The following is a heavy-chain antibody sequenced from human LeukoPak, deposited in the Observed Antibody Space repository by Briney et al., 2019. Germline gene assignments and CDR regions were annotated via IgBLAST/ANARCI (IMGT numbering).Heavy chain of an antibody. CDR3: AREGYFDWLPHAFGI. D-gene: IGHD3-9*01. Sequence: SETLSLTCTVSGGSISSYYWSWIRQPPGKGLEWIGYIYYSGSTNYNPSLKSRVTISVDTSKNQFSLKLSSVTAADTAVYYCAREGYFDWLPHAFGIWGLGTMVTVSS. V-gene: IGHV4-59*01. J-gene: IGHJ3*02. CDR1: GGSISSYY. CDR2: IYYSGST.